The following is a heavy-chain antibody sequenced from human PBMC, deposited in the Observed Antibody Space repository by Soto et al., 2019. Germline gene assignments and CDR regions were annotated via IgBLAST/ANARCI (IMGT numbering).Heavy chain of an antibody. J-gene: IGHJ6*02. D-gene: IGHD1-1*01. CDR1: GFTFRTYG. Sequence: GGSLRLSCAASGFTFRTYGIHWVRQAPGKGLEWVALISYDGSNKYYADSVTGRFTISRDNSKNTVYLQMRTVRAEDTAVYHCAKDINNGTYYYYGMDVWGQGATVTVSS. V-gene: IGHV3-30*18. CDR2: ISYDGSNK. CDR3: AKDINNGTYYYYGMDV.